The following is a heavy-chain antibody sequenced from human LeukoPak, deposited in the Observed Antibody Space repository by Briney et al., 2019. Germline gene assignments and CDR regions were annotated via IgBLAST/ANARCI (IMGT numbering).Heavy chain of an antibody. CDR1: GFTFSSYA. CDR2: ISGSGGST. Sequence: PGGSLGLSCAASGFTFSSYAMSWVRQAPGKGLEWVSAISGSGGSTYYADSVKGRFTISRDNSKNTLYLQMNSLRAEDTAVYYCAKVMEDYDILTGYYYHFDYWGQGTLVTVSS. CDR3: AKVMEDYDILTGYYYHFDY. V-gene: IGHV3-23*01. J-gene: IGHJ4*02. D-gene: IGHD3-9*01.